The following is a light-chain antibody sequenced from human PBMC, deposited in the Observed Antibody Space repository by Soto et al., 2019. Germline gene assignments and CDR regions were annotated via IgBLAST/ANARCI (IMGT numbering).Light chain of an antibody. CDR3: QEYDRWPLIT. CDR1: QSVGRN. CDR2: AAS. J-gene: IGKJ3*01. Sequence: EIVMTQSPATLSVSPGERATLSCRASQSVGRNLAWYQQKPGQSPRLLIYAASTRATGLPARFSGSGAGTEFTLTINSLQSEDFAVYYCQEYDRWPLITFGPGTKVDIK. V-gene: IGKV3-15*01.